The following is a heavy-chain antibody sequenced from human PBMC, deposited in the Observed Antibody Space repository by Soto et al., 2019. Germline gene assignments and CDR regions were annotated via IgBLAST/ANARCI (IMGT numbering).Heavy chain of an antibody. V-gene: IGHV3-64*04. CDR1: GFIFSIYA. CDR2: ISIDGSNK. D-gene: IGHD1-26*01. Sequence: GGSLRLSCSGSGFIFSIYAIHLVRQAPGNGLEYVSFISIDGSNKYYADSVKVRFNISRDNSKKMLYLQMKSMRAEETAVYYCAGGTYYFDYSGQGTVVTVSS. J-gene: IGHJ4*02. CDR3: AGGTYYFDY.